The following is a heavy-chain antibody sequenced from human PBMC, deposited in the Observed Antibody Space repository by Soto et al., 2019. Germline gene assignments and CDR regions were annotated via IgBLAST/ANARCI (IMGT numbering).Heavy chain of an antibody. J-gene: IGHJ4*02. D-gene: IGHD6-6*01. CDR2: MNPNSGNT. CDR3: ARGYGYPIAARPSNFDY. Sequence: GASVKVSCKASGYTFTSYDINWVRQATGQGLEWMGWMNPNSGNTGYAQKFQGRVTMTRNTSISTAYMALSSLRSEDTAVYYCARGYGYPIAARPSNFDYWGQGTLVTVSS. CDR1: GYTFTSYD. V-gene: IGHV1-8*01.